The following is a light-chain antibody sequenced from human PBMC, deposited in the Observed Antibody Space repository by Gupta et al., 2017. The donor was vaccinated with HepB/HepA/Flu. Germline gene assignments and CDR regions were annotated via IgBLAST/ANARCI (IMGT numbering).Light chain of an antibody. CDR2: GAY. Sequence: DIQMTQSPSSLSASVGDRVTITSRASEDIRNYLGWFQQKPGNAPKRLIYGAYNLQSGVPSRFSGRGSGTEFSLTISSLQPEDFATYYCRQQNTFPWTFGQGTKVEVK. CDR3: RQQNTFPWT. CDR1: EDIRNY. V-gene: IGKV1-17*01. J-gene: IGKJ1*01.